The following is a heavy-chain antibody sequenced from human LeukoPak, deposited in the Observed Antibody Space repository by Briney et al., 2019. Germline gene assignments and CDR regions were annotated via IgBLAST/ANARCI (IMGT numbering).Heavy chain of an antibody. D-gene: IGHD2-21*02. CDR2: IIPILGIA. CDR3: ARDVDCGGDCLEYFQH. V-gene: IGHV1-69*04. CDR1: GGTFSSYA. J-gene: IGHJ1*01. Sequence: GASVKVSCKASGGTFSSYAISWLRQAPGQGLEWMGRIIPILGIANYAQKFQGRVTITADKSTSTAYMELSSLRSEDTAVYYCARDVDCGGDCLEYFQHWGQGTLVTVSS.